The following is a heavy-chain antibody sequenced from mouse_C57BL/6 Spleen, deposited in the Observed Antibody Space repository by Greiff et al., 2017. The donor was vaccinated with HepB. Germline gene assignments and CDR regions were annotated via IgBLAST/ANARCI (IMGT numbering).Heavy chain of an antibody. CDR2: INPYNGDT. D-gene: IGHD2-3*01. V-gene: IGHV1-20*01. CDR1: GYSFTGYF. CDR3: ARGDDGYYDYYAMDY. J-gene: IGHJ4*01. Sequence: EVKLVESGPELVKPGDSVKISCKASGYSFTGYFMNWVMQSHGKSLEWIGRINPYNGDTFYNQKFKGKATLTVDKSSSTAHMELRSLTSEDSAVYYCARGDDGYYDYYAMDYWGQGTSVTVSS.